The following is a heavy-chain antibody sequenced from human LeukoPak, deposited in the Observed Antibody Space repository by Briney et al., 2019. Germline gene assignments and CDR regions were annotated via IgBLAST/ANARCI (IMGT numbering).Heavy chain of an antibody. J-gene: IGHJ4*02. Sequence: GGSLRLSCAASGFTFSSYGMHWVRQAPGKGLEWVAVISYDGSNKYYADSVKGRFTISRDNSKNTLYLQMNSLRAEDTAVYYCAREHIRSGSYELDYWGQRTLVTVSS. CDR2: ISYDGSNK. D-gene: IGHD3-10*01. CDR1: GFTFSSYG. V-gene: IGHV3-30*03. CDR3: AREHIRSGSYELDY.